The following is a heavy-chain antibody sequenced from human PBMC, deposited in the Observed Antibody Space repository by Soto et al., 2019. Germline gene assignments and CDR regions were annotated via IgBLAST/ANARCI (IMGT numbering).Heavy chain of an antibody. CDR3: ARDRRDIVVVSFSQYYFDY. Sequence: SVKVSCKASGYTFTSYGISWVRQAPGQGLEWMGGIIPIFGTANYAQKFQGRVTITADESTSTAYIELSSLRSEDTAVYYCARDRRDIVVVSFSQYYFDYWGQGTLVTSPQ. J-gene: IGHJ4*02. V-gene: IGHV1-69*13. CDR1: GYTFTSYG. D-gene: IGHD2-15*01. CDR2: IIPIFGTA.